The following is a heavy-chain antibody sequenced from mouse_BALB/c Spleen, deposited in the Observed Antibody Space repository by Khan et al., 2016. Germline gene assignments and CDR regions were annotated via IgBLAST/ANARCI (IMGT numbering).Heavy chain of an antibody. J-gene: IGHJ2*01. Sequence: EVQLQESGPGLVKPSQSLSLTCTVTGYSITSDYAWNWIRQFPGNKLEWMAYISYSGSTGYNPSLKSRISITRDTSKNQFFLQLNSVTTEDTATYYWAGGLDFDYWGQGTTLTVSS. CDR2: ISYSGST. CDR3: AGGLDFDY. V-gene: IGHV3-2*02. CDR1: GYSITSDYA.